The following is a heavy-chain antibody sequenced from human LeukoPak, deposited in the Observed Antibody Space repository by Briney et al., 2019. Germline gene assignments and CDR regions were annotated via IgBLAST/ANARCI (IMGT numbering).Heavy chain of an antibody. D-gene: IGHD6-13*01. CDR2: ISGSGGTT. V-gene: IGHV3-23*01. Sequence: GGSLRLSCAASGFSFSSYAMSWVRQAPGKRLEWASAISGSGGTTNYADSVKGRFTISRDNSKDTLYLQMDSLRAEDTAVYYCAKVGSSMSFYYYYGMDVWGQGTTVTVSS. CDR3: AKVGSSMSFYYYYGMDV. J-gene: IGHJ6*02. CDR1: GFSFSSYA.